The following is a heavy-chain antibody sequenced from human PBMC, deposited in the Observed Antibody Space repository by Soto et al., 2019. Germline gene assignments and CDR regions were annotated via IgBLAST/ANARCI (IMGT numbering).Heavy chain of an antibody. D-gene: IGHD4-17*01. CDR1: GFTFTTYW. V-gene: IGHV5-51*01. CDR2: IYPGDSDT. CDR3: ARRATVTTPFGF. J-gene: IGHJ4*02. Sequence: SLKISCKGFGFTFTTYWIGWVRQMPGKGLEWMGIIYPGDSDTRYSPSFQGQVTISADKSISTAYLQWSSLKASDTAMYYCARRATVTTPFGFWGQGTLVTVSS.